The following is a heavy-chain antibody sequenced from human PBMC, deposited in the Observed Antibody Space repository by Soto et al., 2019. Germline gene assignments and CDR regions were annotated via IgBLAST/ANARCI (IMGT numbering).Heavy chain of an antibody. J-gene: IGHJ4*02. CDR2: IYYSGST. CDR3: ARESPYYDFWSGWHQIDY. CDR1: GGSVSSGSYY. D-gene: IGHD3-3*01. Sequence: SETLSLTCTVSGGSVSSGSYYWSWIRQPPGKGLEWIGYIYYSGSTNYNPSLKSRVTISVDTSKNRFSLKLSSVTAADTAVYYCARESPYYDFWSGWHQIDYWGQGTLVTVSS. V-gene: IGHV4-61*01.